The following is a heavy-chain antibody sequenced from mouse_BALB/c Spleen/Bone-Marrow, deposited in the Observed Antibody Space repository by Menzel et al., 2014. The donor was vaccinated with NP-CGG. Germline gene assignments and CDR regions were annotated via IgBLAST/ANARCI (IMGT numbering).Heavy chain of an antibody. V-gene: IGHV1-9*01. CDR3: TRQGFAC. CDR1: GYTFSSYW. Sequence: VKLMESGPELMKPGASVKVSCKATGYTFSSYWVEWVKQRPGHGLEWIGEILPGSGNTHYNEKFKGKAIFTADTSSNTAYMQLSSLTSEDSAVYYCTRQGFACWGQGTLVTVSA. J-gene: IGHJ3*01. CDR2: ILPGSGNT.